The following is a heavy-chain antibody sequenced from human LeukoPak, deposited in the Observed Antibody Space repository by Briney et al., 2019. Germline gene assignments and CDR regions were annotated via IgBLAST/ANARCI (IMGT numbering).Heavy chain of an antibody. CDR2: IRYDGSNK. CDR1: GFTFSSYG. J-gene: IGHJ4*02. V-gene: IGHV3-30*02. D-gene: IGHD3-9*01. Sequence: GGSLRLSCAASGFTFSSYGMHRVRQAPGKGLEWVAFIRYDGSNKYYADSVKGRFTISRDNSKNTLYLQMNSLRAEDTAVYYCARKDYDILTGCAPDYWGQETLVTVSS. CDR3: ARKDYDILTGCAPDY.